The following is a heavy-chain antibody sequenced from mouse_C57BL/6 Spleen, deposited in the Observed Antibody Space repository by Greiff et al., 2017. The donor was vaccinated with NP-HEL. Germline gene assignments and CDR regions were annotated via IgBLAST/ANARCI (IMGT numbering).Heavy chain of an antibody. Sequence: QVQLKQPGAELVRPGSSVKLSCKASGYTFTSYWMHWVKQRPIQGLEWIGNIDPSDSETHYNQKFKDKATLTVDKSSSTAYMQLSSLTSEDSAVYYCARETTVVVRNFDYWGQGTTLTVSS. D-gene: IGHD1-1*01. CDR2: IDPSDSET. CDR1: GYTFTSYW. CDR3: ARETTVVVRNFDY. V-gene: IGHV1-52*01. J-gene: IGHJ2*01.